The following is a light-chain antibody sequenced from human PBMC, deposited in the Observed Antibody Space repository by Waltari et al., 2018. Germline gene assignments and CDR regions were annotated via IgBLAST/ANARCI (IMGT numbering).Light chain of an antibody. CDR2: KVS. CDR1: QTLIYTDGNTY. CDR3: MQGTHWPWT. Sequence: DVVMTQSPPSLPVTLGQPASMSCRSSQTLIYTDGNTYLIWFLQRPGQSPRRLIYKVSDRDPGVPDRFRGSGSGTDFTLRIKKVEAEDVGVYYCMQGTHWPWTFGQGTKMEIE. J-gene: IGKJ1*01. V-gene: IGKV2-30*01.